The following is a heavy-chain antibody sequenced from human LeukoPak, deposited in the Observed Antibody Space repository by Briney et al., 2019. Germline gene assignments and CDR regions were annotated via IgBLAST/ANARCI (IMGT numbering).Heavy chain of an antibody. Sequence: GGSLRLSCAASGFTFDDYGMNWVRQAPGKGLEWVSGINWNGGSTGYADSVKGQFTIPRDNAKNSLYLQMNSLRAEDTALYYCASTIFGGFDPWGQGTLVTVSS. V-gene: IGHV3-20*04. CDR3: ASTIFGGFDP. D-gene: IGHD3-3*01. CDR1: GFTFDDYG. CDR2: INWNGGST. J-gene: IGHJ5*02.